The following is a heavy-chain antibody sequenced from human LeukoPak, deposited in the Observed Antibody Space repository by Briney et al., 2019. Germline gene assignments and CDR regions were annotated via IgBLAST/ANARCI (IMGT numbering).Heavy chain of an antibody. Sequence: PSETLSLTCTVSGGSISSYYWSWIRQPPGKGLEWIGYIYYSGSTNYNPSLKSRVTISVDTSKNQFSLKLSSVTAADTAVYYCARHRGGSYGWEAFDIWGQGTMVTVSS. CDR2: IYYSGST. CDR3: ARHRGGSYGWEAFDI. V-gene: IGHV4-59*08. J-gene: IGHJ3*02. D-gene: IGHD5-18*01. CDR1: GGSISSYY.